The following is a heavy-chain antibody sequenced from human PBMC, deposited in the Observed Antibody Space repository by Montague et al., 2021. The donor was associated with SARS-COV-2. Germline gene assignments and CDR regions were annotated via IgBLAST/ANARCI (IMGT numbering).Heavy chain of an antibody. D-gene: IGHD1-26*01. V-gene: IGHV4-59*01. CDR3: ARTPYSRPLPNY. Sequence: SETLSLTCTVSGGSINSYYRSWIRQPPGKGLEWIGYIYYSGSANXXPSFKSRVTISVDTSKDQFSLRLSSVTAADTAVYYCARTPYSRPLPNYWGQGALVTVSS. CDR2: IYYSGSA. CDR1: GGSINSYY. J-gene: IGHJ4*02.